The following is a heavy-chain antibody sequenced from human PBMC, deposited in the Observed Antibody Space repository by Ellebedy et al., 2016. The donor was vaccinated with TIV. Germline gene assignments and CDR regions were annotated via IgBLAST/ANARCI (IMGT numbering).Heavy chain of an antibody. J-gene: IGHJ4*02. Sequence: SETLSLXXAVYGGSFSGYFWSWIRQPPGKGLQWIGEINHSGSTNYNPSLKSRVTISVDTSKNQFSLKLSSVTAADTAVYYCASTYMVRGVISFDYWGQGTLVTVSS. D-gene: IGHD3-10*01. V-gene: IGHV4-34*01. CDR3: ASTYMVRGVISFDY. CDR1: GGSFSGYF. CDR2: INHSGST.